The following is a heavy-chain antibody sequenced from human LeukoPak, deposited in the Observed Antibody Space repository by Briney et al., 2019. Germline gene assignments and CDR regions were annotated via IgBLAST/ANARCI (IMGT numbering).Heavy chain of an antibody. J-gene: IGHJ4*02. CDR3: ARDQYGDYANDY. CDR1: GLTFTTYS. V-gene: IGHV3-21*01. D-gene: IGHD4-17*01. Sequence: PGGSLRLSCAASGLTFTTYSMNWVRQAPGKGLGWVSSISSNGDYIYYADSLKGRFTISRDNAKNSLYLQMNSLRAGDTAVYYCARDQYGDYANDYWGQGTLVTVSS. CDR2: ISSNGDYI.